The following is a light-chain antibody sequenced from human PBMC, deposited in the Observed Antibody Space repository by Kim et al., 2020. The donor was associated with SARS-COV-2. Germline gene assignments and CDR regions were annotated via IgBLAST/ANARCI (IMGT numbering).Light chain of an antibody. CDR2: GDS. CDR1: STNIGAFYD. V-gene: IGLV1-40*01. CDR3: QCYDSSLSGWV. Sequence: RVTTPCTASSTNIGAFYDVRWYQHLPGAAPKSPISGDSTRPSGVPNRFSGAKSGTSASLAITGLQAEDEADYYCQCYDSSLSGWVFGGGTQLTVL. J-gene: IGLJ3*02.